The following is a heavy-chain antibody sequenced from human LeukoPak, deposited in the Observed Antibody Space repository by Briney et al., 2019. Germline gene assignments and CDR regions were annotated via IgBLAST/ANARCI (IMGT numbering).Heavy chain of an antibody. Sequence: SETLSLTCAVYGGSFSGYYWSWIRQPAGKGLEWIGRIYTSGSTNYNPSLKSRVTMSVDTSKNQFSLKLSSVTAADTAVYYCARGTMVNSLFFDYWGQGTLVTVSS. V-gene: IGHV4-59*10. CDR3: ARGTMVNSLFFDY. D-gene: IGHD3-10*01. J-gene: IGHJ4*02. CDR1: GGSFSGYY. CDR2: IYTSGST.